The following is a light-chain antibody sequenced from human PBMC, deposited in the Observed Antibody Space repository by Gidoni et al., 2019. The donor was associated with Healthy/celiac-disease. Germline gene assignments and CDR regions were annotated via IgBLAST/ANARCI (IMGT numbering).Light chain of an antibody. Sequence: DIQITQSPSSLSSSVGDRVTITCRASQSISSYLNWYQQKPGKAPKVLIYAASSLQSGVPSRFSGSGSGTDFTLTISSLQPDDFATYYCQQSYSTPYTFGQGTKLEIK. CDR1: QSISSY. CDR3: QQSYSTPYT. CDR2: AAS. J-gene: IGKJ2*01. V-gene: IGKV1-39*01.